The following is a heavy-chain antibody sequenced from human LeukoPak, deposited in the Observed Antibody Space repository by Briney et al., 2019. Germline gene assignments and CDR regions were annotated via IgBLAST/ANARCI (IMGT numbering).Heavy chain of an antibody. CDR2: IYPGDSDT. D-gene: IGHD3-3*01. CDR1: GYSFTSYW. J-gene: IGHJ5*02. Sequence: GESLKISCKGSGYSFTSYWIGWVRQMPGKGLEWMGIIYPGDSDTRYSPSFQGQVTISADKSISTAYLQWSSLKASDTAMYYCARQSEWDFWSGSSGGWFDPWGQGTLVTVSS. V-gene: IGHV5-51*01. CDR3: ARQSEWDFWSGSSGGWFDP.